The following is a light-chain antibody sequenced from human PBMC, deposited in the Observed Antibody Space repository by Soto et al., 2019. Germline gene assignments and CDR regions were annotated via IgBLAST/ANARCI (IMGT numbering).Light chain of an antibody. Sequence: DIQMTQSPSSVSAYVGDRVTITCRASQDIRDWIAWYQQKPGKAPKLLISAASSLQSGVPSRFSGSGSGTDFSLTSSSLQSEDFATYYCQQAFSFPFTFGPGTKVDIK. V-gene: IGKV1-12*01. J-gene: IGKJ3*01. CDR3: QQAFSFPFT. CDR1: QDIRDW. CDR2: AAS.